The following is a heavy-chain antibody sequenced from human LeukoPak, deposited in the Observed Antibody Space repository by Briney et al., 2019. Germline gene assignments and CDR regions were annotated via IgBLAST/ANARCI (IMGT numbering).Heavy chain of an antibody. CDR2: IYYSGST. Sequence: SQTLSLTCTVSGGSISSGGYYWSWIRQHPGKGLEWIGYIYYSGSTYYNPSLKSRVTISVDTSKNQFSLELSSVTAADTAVYYCSGSYYKTRDDYYYMDVWGKGTTVTVSS. V-gene: IGHV4-31*03. CDR3: SGSYYKTRDDYYYMDV. CDR1: GGSISSGGYY. D-gene: IGHD3-10*01. J-gene: IGHJ6*03.